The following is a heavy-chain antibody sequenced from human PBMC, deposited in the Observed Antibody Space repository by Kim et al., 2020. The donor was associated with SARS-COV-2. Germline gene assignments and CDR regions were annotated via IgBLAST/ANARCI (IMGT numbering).Heavy chain of an antibody. CDR1: GFTFGRFTFGSFW. Sequence: GGSLRLSCAASGFTFGRFTFGSFWMSWVRPAPWKGLEWVANIKQDGSQKYYVDSMKGRFTISNDNAQNSLYLHVTSLRAEDTAVYYCARTVAGRSDAFDIWGQGTMVTVSS. CDR2: IKQDGSQK. CDR3: ARTVAGRSDAFDI. D-gene: IGHD6-19*01. J-gene: IGHJ3*02. V-gene: IGHV3-7*03.